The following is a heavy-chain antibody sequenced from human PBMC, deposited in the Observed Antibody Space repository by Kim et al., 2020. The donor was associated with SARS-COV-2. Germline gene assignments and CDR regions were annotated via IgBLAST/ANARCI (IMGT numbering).Heavy chain of an antibody. Sequence: GGSLRLSCVVSGFTFSNYWMSWVRQAPGKGLEWVANIKQDGSEKNYVDSVKGRFIISRDNAKNSLYLQMNSLRDDDTAVYYCARSRGLWGQGTLVTVSS. CDR3: ARSRGL. J-gene: IGHJ4*02. CDR1: GFTFSNYW. CDR2: IKQDGSEK. D-gene: IGHD3-10*01. V-gene: IGHV3-7*01.